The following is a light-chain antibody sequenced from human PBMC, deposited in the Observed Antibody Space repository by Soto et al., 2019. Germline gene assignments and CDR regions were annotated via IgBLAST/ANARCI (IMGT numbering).Light chain of an antibody. CDR1: QSVIRNY. V-gene: IGKV3-20*01. J-gene: IGKJ2*01. CDR3: QKYDTSPYD. CDR2: GAS. Sequence: EGMLTQSPGTLSLSPGEGAILSCRSSQSVIRNYLAWYQKKPGKAPRLLIYGASSRATGIPDRFSGSGSGTGFTLTISRLEPEDFAVYYCQKYDTSPYDFGQGTKLEI.